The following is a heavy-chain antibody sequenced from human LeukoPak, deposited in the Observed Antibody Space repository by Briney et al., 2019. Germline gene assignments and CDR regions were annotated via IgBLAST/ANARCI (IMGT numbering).Heavy chain of an antibody. Sequence: GGSLRLSCAASGFTFSSYSMNWVRQAPGKGLEWVSSISSSSSYMYYADSVKGRFTISRDNAKNSLYLQMNSLRAGDTAVYYCARLGGNSQDHNWGQGTLVTVSS. D-gene: IGHD3-16*01. CDR1: GFTFSSYS. J-gene: IGHJ4*02. V-gene: IGHV3-21*01. CDR2: ISSSSSYM. CDR3: ARLGGNSQDHN.